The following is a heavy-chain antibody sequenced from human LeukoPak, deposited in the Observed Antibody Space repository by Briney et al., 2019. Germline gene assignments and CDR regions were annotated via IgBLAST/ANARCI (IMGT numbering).Heavy chain of an antibody. CDR3: ARNRYYYDSSGTYLDY. V-gene: IGHV1-69*01. Sequence: VASVKVSCKASGGTFSSYAISWGRQAPGQGLEWMGGIIPIFGTANYAQKFQGRVTITADESTSTAYMELSSLRSEDTAVYYCARNRYYYDSSGTYLDYWGQGTLVTVSS. CDR1: GGTFSSYA. CDR2: IIPIFGTA. D-gene: IGHD3-22*01. J-gene: IGHJ4*02.